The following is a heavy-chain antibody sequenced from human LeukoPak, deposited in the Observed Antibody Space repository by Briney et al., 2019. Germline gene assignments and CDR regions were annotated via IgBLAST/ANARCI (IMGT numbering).Heavy chain of an antibody. CDR1: GGSISSYY. V-gene: IGHV4-59*01. D-gene: IGHD6-19*01. Sequence: SETLSLTCTVSGGSISSYYWSWIRQPPGKGLEWIGYIYYSGSTNYNPSLKSRVTISVDTSKNQFSLKLSSVTAADTAVYYCASGSGGWYYRIDYWGQGTLVTVSS. J-gene: IGHJ4*02. CDR2: IYYSGST. CDR3: ASGSGGWYYRIDY.